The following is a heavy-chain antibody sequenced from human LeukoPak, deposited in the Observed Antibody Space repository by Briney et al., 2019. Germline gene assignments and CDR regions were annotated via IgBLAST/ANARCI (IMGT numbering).Heavy chain of an antibody. V-gene: IGHV7-4-1*02. Sequence: ASVTVSCTASGYTFTSYAMNWVRQAPGQGLEWMGWINTNTGNPTYAQGFTGRFVFSLDTSVSTAYLQISSLKAEDTAVYYCARVGTDLAAAGFDYWGQGTLVTVSS. CDR3: ARVGTDLAAAGFDY. CDR1: GYTFTSYA. J-gene: IGHJ4*02. CDR2: INTNTGNP. D-gene: IGHD6-13*01.